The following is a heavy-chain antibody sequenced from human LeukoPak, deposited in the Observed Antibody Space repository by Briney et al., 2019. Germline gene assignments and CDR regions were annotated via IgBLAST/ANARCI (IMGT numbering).Heavy chain of an antibody. CDR2: LYYSGST. J-gene: IGHJ4*02. CDR1: DDSTSSTSHY. D-gene: IGHD6-19*01. CDR3: ARHLNGSTDSGWNVLDY. V-gene: IGHV4-39*01. Sequence: PSETLSLTSTVSDDSTSSTSHYWGWPRQPPGKGLEWIGDLYYSGSTFYNTPLKTRITISIDMSKNQFSRKMRSVTAADTAVYYRARHLNGSTDSGWNVLDYWGQGTLVSVSS.